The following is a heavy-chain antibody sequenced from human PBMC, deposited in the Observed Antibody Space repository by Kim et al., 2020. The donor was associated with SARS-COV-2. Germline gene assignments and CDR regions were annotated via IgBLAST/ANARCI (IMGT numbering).Heavy chain of an antibody. CDR3: ARELEPWSHSTFDY. J-gene: IGHJ4*02. Sequence: GGSLRLSCAASGFTFSSYGMHWVRQAPGKGLEWVAVISYDGSNKYYADSVKGRFTISRDNSKNTLYLQMNSLRAEDTAVYYCARELEPWSHSTFDYGGQGTLVTVSS. CDR2: ISYDGSNK. V-gene: IGHV3-33*05. D-gene: IGHD3-3*01. CDR1: GFTFSSYG.